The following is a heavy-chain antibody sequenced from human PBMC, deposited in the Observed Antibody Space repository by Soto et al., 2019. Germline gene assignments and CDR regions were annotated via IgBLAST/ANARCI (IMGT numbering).Heavy chain of an antibody. CDR3: ARARDVYYGMDV. CDR1: GGTFSSYA. Sequence: ASVKVSCKASGGTFSSYAISWVRQAPGQGLEWMGGIIPIFGTANYAQKFQGRVTITADESTSTAYMELSSLRSEDTAVYYCARARDVYYGMDVWGQGTTVTVSS. V-gene: IGHV1-69*13. J-gene: IGHJ6*02. CDR2: IIPIFGTA.